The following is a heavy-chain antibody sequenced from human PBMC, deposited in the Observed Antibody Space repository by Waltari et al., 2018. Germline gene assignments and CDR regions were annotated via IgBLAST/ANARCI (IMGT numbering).Heavy chain of an antibody. D-gene: IGHD2-15*01. CDR1: GGSISSYY. Sequence: QVQLQESGPGLVKPSETLSLTCTVSGGSISSYYWSWIRQPAGKGLEWIGRIYTSGSTNYNPSLKSRVTMSVDTSKNQFSLKLSSVTAADTAVYYCARVQRYCSGGSCYPWFDPWGQGTLVTVSS. CDR3: ARVQRYCSGGSCYPWFDP. CDR2: IYTSGST. J-gene: IGHJ5*02. V-gene: IGHV4-4*07.